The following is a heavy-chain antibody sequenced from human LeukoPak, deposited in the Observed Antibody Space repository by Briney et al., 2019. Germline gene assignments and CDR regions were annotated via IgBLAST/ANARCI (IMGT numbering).Heavy chain of an antibody. V-gene: IGHV3-48*03. CDR3: ARVATGYYYYYYMDV. CDR2: ISSSGSTI. CDR1: GFTFSSYK. Sequence: GSLRLSCAASGFTFSSYKMNWVRQAPGKGLEWVSYISSSGSTIYYADSVKGRFTISRDNAKNSLYLQMNSLRAEDTAVYYCARVATGYYYYYYMDVWGKGTTVTISS. D-gene: IGHD5-12*01. J-gene: IGHJ6*03.